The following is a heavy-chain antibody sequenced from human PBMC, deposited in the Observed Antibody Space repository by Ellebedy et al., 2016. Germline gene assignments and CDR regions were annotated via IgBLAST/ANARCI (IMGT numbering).Heavy chain of an antibody. CDR3: AGRYCSTTTCFP. D-gene: IGHD2-2*01. CDR1: GYTFSSYE. CDR2: MTSNSGNT. V-gene: IGHV1-8*01. Sequence: ASVKVSCXASGYTFSSYEINWVRQAPGQGLEWMGWMTSNSGNTAYAEKFQGRVTMNMNTSMSTAYMELSSLRSEDTAVYYCAGRYCSTTTCFPWGQGTRVTVSS. J-gene: IGHJ5*02.